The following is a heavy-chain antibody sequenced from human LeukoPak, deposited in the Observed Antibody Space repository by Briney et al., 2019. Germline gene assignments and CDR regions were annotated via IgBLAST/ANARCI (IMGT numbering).Heavy chain of an antibody. J-gene: IGHJ5*02. CDR3: ARVVAATPLSWFDP. CDR1: GFTFDDYG. CDR2: INWNGGRT. Sequence: GGSLRLSCAASGFTFDDYGMSWVRQAPGKGLEWVSGINWNGGRTGYADSVKGRFTISRDNAKNSLYLQMNSLRAEDTALYYCARVVAATPLSWFDPWGQGTLVTVSS. V-gene: IGHV3-20*04. D-gene: IGHD2-15*01.